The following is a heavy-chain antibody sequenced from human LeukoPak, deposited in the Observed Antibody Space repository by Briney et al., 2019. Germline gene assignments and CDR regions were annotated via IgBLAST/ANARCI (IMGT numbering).Heavy chain of an antibody. J-gene: IGHJ4*02. Sequence: SETLSLTCTVSGGSISSYYWSWIRQPPGKGLEWIGYIYYSGSTNYNPSLKSRVTISVDTSKNQSSLKLSSVTAADTAVYYCAREVGATDYWGQGTLVTVSS. CDR2: IYYSGST. D-gene: IGHD1-26*01. CDR3: AREVGATDY. V-gene: IGHV4-59*01. CDR1: GGSISSYY.